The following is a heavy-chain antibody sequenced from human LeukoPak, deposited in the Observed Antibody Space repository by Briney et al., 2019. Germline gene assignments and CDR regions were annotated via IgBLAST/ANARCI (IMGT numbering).Heavy chain of an antibody. Sequence: ASVKVSCKASGGTFSSYAISWVRQAPGQGLEWMGRIIPILGIANYAQKFQGRVTITADKSTSTAYMELSSLRSEDTAVYYCASYNGGGWFDPWGQGTLVTVSS. CDR1: GGTFSSYA. D-gene: IGHD7-27*01. CDR3: ASYNGGGWFDP. J-gene: IGHJ5*02. CDR2: IIPILGIA. V-gene: IGHV1-69*04.